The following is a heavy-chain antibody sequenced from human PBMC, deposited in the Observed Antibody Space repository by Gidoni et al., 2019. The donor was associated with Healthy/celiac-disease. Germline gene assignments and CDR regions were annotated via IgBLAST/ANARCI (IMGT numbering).Heavy chain of an antibody. CDR1: GGSISSSSYY. Sequence: QLQLQESGPGLVQPSETLSLTCTVSGGSISSSSYYWGWIRQPPGKGLEWIGSIDYSGSTYYSQSLKSRVTISVDTSKNQFSLKLSSVTAADTAVYYCARRRVTMIVGSSGYYDRVDYWGQGTLVTVSS. V-gene: IGHV4-39*01. D-gene: IGHD3-22*01. CDR2: IDYSGST. CDR3: ARRRVTMIVGSSGYYDRVDY. J-gene: IGHJ4*02.